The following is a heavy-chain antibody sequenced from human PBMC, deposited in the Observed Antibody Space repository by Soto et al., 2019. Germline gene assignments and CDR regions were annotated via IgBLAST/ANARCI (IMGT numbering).Heavy chain of an antibody. CDR2: IYYSGST. J-gene: IGHJ5*02. Sequence: PSDTLSLTCTVSGGSISSSSYYWGWILHPPGKGLEWIGYIYYSGSTYYNPSLKSRVTISVDTSKNQFSLKLSSVTAADTAVYYCARVPRITMIGLDPWGQGTLVTVSS. D-gene: IGHD3-22*01. CDR1: GGSISSSSYY. CDR3: ARVPRITMIGLDP. V-gene: IGHV4-31*03.